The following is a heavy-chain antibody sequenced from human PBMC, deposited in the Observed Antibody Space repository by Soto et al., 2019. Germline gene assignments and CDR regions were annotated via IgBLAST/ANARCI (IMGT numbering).Heavy chain of an antibody. J-gene: IGHJ6*02. CDR3: AKDGSSSWVDFYSLDV. CDR2: ISGSGGKT. CDR1: GFTFSSYA. Sequence: GGSLRLSCAASGFTFSSYAMSWVRQAPGKGLEWVSGISGSGGKTSYADSVKGRFTVSRDNSKNTVYLQMNSLRADDTAVYYCAKDGSSSWVDFYSLDVWGQGTTVTVSS. V-gene: IGHV3-23*01. D-gene: IGHD6-13*01.